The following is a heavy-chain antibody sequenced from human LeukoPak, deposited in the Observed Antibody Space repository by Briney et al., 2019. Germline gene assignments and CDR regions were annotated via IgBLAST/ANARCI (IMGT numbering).Heavy chain of an antibody. D-gene: IGHD3-22*01. J-gene: IGHJ4*02. CDR2: INHSGST. CDR3: ARFVRRAMIVNFDY. CDR1: GGSFSGYY. V-gene: IGHV4-34*01. Sequence: PSETLSLTCAVYGGSFSGYYWSWIRQPPGKGLEWIGEINHSGSTNYNPSLKSRVTVSVDTSKNQFSLKLSSVTAADTAVYYCARFVRRAMIVNFDYWGQGTLVTVSS.